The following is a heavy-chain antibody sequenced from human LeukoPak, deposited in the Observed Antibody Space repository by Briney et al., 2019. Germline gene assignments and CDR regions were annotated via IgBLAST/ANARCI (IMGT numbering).Heavy chain of an antibody. J-gene: IGHJ4*02. CDR3: AKNAHYQGYSYGGIDY. Sequence: GGSLRLSCAASGFTFNDYYMSWIRQAPGKGLEWVAVVSYDGSDKYSADSVKGRFTISRDNSKNTLHLQMNSLRAEDTAVYYCAKNAHYQGYSYGGIDYWGQGTLVTVSS. V-gene: IGHV3-30*18. D-gene: IGHD5-18*01. CDR2: VSYDGSDK. CDR1: GFTFNDYY.